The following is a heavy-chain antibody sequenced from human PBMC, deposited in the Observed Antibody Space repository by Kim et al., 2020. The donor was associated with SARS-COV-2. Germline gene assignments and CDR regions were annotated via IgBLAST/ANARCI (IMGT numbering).Heavy chain of an antibody. J-gene: IGHJ4*02. CDR3: ARGGVPAAAELDY. V-gene: IGHV1-69*13. CDR2: IIPIFGTA. D-gene: IGHD2-2*01. Sequence: SVKVSCKASGGTFSSYAISWVRQAPGQGLEWMGGIIPIFGTANYAQKFQGRVTITADESTSTAYMELSSLRSEDTAVYYCARGGVPAAAELDYWGQGTLVTVSS. CDR1: GGTFSSYA.